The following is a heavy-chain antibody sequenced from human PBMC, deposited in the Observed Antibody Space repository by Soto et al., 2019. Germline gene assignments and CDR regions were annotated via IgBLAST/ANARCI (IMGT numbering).Heavy chain of an antibody. V-gene: IGHV3-30-3*01. CDR2: ISYDGSNK. CDR1: GFTFSSYA. J-gene: IGHJ4*02. Sequence: GGSLRLSCAASGFTFSSYAMHWVRQAPGKGLEWVAVISYDGSNKYYADSVKGRFTISRDNSKNTLYLQMNSLRAEDTAVYYCARGPDSSGWYYFDYWGQGTLVTVSS. CDR3: ARGPDSSGWYYFDY. D-gene: IGHD6-19*01.